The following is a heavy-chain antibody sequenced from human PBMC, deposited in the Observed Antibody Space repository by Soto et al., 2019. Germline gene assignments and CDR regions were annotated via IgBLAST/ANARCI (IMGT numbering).Heavy chain of an antibody. CDR3: ARGFGSGSLYGMDV. J-gene: IGHJ6*02. CDR1: GFTFSSYD. D-gene: IGHD3-10*01. V-gene: IGHV3-30*03. Sequence: QVPLVESGGGVVQPGRSLRLSCAASGFTFSSYDMHWVRQAPGKGLEWVVVISYDGSNKYYADSVKGRFTISRDNSKNTLYLQMNSLRTEDTTVYYCARGFGSGSLYGMDVWGQGTTVTVSS. CDR2: ISYDGSNK.